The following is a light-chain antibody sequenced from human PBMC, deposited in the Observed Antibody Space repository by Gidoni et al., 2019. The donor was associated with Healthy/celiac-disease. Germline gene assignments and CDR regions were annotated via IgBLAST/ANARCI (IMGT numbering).Light chain of an antibody. CDR2: DAS. Sequence: LQMTPSPSSLSASVGDRVTITCQASQDISNYLNWYQQKPGKAPKLLIYDASNLETGVPSRFSGSGSGTDFTFTISSLQPEDIATYYCQQYDNLPSLTFGGGTKVEIK. CDR1: QDISNY. V-gene: IGKV1-33*01. CDR3: QQYDNLPSLT. J-gene: IGKJ4*01.